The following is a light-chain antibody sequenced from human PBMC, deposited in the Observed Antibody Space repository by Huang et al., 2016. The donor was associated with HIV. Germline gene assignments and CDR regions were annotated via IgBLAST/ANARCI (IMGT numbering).Light chain of an antibody. CDR1: QRVSTY. J-gene: IGKJ4*01. CDR3: QQRFKWPPLT. V-gene: IGKV3-11*01. CDR2: DAS. Sequence: EIVLTQSPATLSLSPGDRATLSCRASQRVSTYLAWYQQKPGQAPRFLIYDASNRCPGSPDRFHGIECGTDFTLAISSIEPEDVAVYYCQQRFKWPPLTCGGGTKVEIK.